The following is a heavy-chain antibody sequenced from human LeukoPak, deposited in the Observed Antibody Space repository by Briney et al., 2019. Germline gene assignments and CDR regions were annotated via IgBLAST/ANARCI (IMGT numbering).Heavy chain of an antibody. CDR2: INPNSGNT. D-gene: IGHD5-24*01. J-gene: IGHJ3*02. CDR3: AREESAFDI. CDR1: GCTFTGYY. Sequence: ASVKVSCKASGCTFTGYYIHWVRQAPGQGLEWMGWINPNSGNTNYAQKFQGRVTVTRDTSISTAYMELSGLTSDDTAVYYCAREESAFDIWGQGTMVTVSS. V-gene: IGHV1-2*02.